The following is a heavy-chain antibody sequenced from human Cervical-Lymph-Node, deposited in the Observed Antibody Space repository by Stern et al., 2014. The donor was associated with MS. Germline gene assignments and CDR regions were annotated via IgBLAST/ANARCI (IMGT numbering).Heavy chain of an antibody. CDR2: FYHTGIT. V-gene: IGHV4-59*01. D-gene: IGHD1-26*01. CDR1: GGSISSYY. J-gene: IGHJ4*02. Sequence: QVQLQESGPGLVQPSETLSLTCTVSGGSISSYYWTWIRQPPGKGLEWIGYFYHTGITNYNPSLKSRVTISIDTSKKQFSLKLNSVTAADTAVYYCAAEVGSTRLAYWGPGNLVTVSS. CDR3: AAEVGSTRLAY.